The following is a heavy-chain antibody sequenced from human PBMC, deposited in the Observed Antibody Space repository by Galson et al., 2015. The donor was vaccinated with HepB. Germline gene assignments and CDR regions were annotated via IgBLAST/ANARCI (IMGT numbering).Heavy chain of an antibody. V-gene: IGHV3-33*01. Sequence: SLRLSCAVSGFTLSSSGMHWVRQAPGKGLEWVAVIWYDGTNKYYADSVKGRFTISRDNSQNTLYLQMSSLRPGDTAVYYCTRDSFYFDYRGGPDYWGRGTLVTVSS. CDR2: IWYDGTNK. CDR3: TRDSFYFDYRGGPDY. J-gene: IGHJ4*02. CDR1: GFTLSSSG. D-gene: IGHD2-15*01.